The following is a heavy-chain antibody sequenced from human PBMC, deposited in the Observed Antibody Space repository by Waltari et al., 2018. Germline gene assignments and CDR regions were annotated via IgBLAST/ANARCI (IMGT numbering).Heavy chain of an antibody. CDR1: AYRFTDYY. CDR3: AKVXSGAVAFEN. D-gene: IGHD6-19*01. J-gene: IGHJ4*02. CDR2: INPNNGGR. V-gene: IGHV1-2*02. Sequence: QVQLVQSGAEVKKPGASVKVSCKXSAYRFTDYYMHWMRQAPGQGLGWMGWINPNNGGRNYXQNFXGRVTMTMDTSISTAYMXXXRLSSDDTAVYYCAKVXSGAVAFENWGQGTLVTVSS.